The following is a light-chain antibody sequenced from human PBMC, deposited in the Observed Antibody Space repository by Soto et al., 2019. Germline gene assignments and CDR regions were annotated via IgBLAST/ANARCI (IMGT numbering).Light chain of an antibody. V-gene: IGKV1-5*01. CDR1: PTINNW. Sequence: DIQMTQSPSTLSASAGDRVTITCRASPTINNWLAWYQQKPGKAPQLLIYDVSTLGSGVPSRFRGIGSGTDSTLTLRGLQPDDFGTYDCQLYNTLWTFGQGTKVDNK. J-gene: IGKJ1*01. CDR2: DVS. CDR3: QLYNTLWT.